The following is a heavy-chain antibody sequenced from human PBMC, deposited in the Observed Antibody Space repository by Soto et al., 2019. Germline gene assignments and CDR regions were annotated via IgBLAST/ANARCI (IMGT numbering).Heavy chain of an antibody. J-gene: IGHJ4*02. D-gene: IGHD3-3*01. V-gene: IGHV3-48*01. CDR2: ISSSSSTI. CDR1: GFTFGSYS. CDR3: ARDTYYDFWSGSFSRQNFDH. Sequence: GGSLRLSCTASGFTFGSYSMNWVRQAPGKGLEWVSYISSSSSTIYYADSVKGRFTISRDNAKNSLYLQMNSLRAEDTAVYYCARDTYYDFWSGSFSRQNFDHWGQGTLVTVS.